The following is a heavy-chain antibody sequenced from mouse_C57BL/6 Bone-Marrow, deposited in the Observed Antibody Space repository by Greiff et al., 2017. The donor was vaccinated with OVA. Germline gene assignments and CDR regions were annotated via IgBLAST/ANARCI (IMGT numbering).Heavy chain of an antibody. Sequence: QVQLQQSGAELMKPGASVKLSCKATGYTFTGYWIEWVKQRPGHGLEWIGEILPGSGSTHYTEKFKGKATFTADTSSNTAYMQLSSLTTEDSAIYDCARLGTTVVNYYARDYWGQGTSVTVSS. CDR1: GYTFTGYW. CDR3: ARLGTTVVNYYARDY. V-gene: IGHV1-9*01. CDR2: ILPGSGST. J-gene: IGHJ4*01. D-gene: IGHD1-1*01.